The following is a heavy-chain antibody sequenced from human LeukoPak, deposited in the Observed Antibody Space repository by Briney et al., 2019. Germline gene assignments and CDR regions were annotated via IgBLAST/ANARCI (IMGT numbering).Heavy chain of an antibody. CDR2: IYYSGST. CDR1: DDSISSVGYY. D-gene: IGHD4-23*01. Sequence: PSETLSLTCTVSDDSISSVGYYWTWIRQYPGKGLEWIGYIYYSGSTYYNPSLKSRVTISVDTSKNQFSLELSSVTAADTAVYYCARSTSLVTPADYWGQGTLVTVSS. V-gene: IGHV4-31*03. CDR3: ARSTSLVTPADY. J-gene: IGHJ4*02.